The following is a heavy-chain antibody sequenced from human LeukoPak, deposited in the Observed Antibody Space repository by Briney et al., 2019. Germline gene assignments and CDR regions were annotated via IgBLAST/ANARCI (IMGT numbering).Heavy chain of an antibody. J-gene: IGHJ3*02. CDR1: GGSISSGGYY. V-gene: IGHV4-30-2*01. CDR3: ARGSDAFDI. CDR2: IYHSGST. Sequence: PSETLSLTCTVSGGSISSGGYYWSWIRQPPGKGLEWIGYIYHSGSTYYNPSLKSRVTISVDRSKNQFSLKLSSVTAAGTAVYYCARGSDAFDIWGQGTMVTVSS.